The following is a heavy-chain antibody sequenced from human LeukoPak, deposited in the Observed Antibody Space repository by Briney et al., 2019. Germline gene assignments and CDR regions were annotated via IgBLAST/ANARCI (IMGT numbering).Heavy chain of an antibody. D-gene: IGHD1-26*01. CDR3: ARGDAREVAFDM. J-gene: IGHJ3*02. CDR1: GFTVSTNY. CDR2: IYSGGTT. Sequence: GGSLRLSCAASGFTVSTNYMSWVRQAPGKGLEWVSVIYSGGTTYYVDSVKGRFTLSRHNSKNTLYLQMNSLRAEDTAVYFCARGDAREVAFDMWGQGTMVAVSS. V-gene: IGHV3-53*04.